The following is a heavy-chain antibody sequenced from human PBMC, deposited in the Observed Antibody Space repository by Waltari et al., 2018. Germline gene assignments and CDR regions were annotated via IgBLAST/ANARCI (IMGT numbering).Heavy chain of an antibody. Sequence: VQLVESGGGLIQPGGSLRLSCAASGFTVSSNYMSWVRQAPGKGLEWVAGISDDGSNKYYADSVKGRFTISRDNSKNTLYLQMNSLRAEDTAVYYCAREETTVTMDYYYGMDVWGQGTTVTVSS. V-gene: IGHV3-30-3*01. CDR3: AREETTVTMDYYYGMDV. CDR2: ISDDGSNK. CDR1: GFTVSSNY. J-gene: IGHJ6*02. D-gene: IGHD4-17*01.